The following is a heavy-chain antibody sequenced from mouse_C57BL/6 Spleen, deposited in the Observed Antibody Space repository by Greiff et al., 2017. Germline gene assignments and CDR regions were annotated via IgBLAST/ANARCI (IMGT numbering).Heavy chain of an antibody. J-gene: IGHJ2*01. CDR2: IDPSDSYT. Sequence: VQLQQPGAELVKPGASVKLSCKASGYTFTSYWMQWVKQRPGQGLEWIGEIDPSDSYTNYNQKFKVKATLTVDTSSSTAYMQLSSLTSEDSAVYYCARCGSSYDFDYWGQGTTLTVSS. CDR1: GYTFTSYW. CDR3: ARCGSSYDFDY. D-gene: IGHD1-1*01. V-gene: IGHV1-50*01.